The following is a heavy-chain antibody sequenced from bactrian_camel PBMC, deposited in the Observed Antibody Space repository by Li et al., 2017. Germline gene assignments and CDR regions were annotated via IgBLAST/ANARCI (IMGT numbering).Heavy chain of an antibody. CDR3: AKRSPSNTVQDDSGGYYPPAY. D-gene: IGHD2*01. V-gene: IGHV3S7*01. Sequence: HVQLVESGGGLVQPGGSLRLSCAASGFTFSNYAMSWVRQAPGKGLEWVSRIYSDGINTYYADSVKGRFTISRDNAKNTVYLQMNSLKIEDTAMYYCAKRSPSNTVQDDSGGYYPPAYLGQGTQVTVS. J-gene: IGHJ4*01. CDR2: IYSDGINT. CDR1: GFTFSNYA.